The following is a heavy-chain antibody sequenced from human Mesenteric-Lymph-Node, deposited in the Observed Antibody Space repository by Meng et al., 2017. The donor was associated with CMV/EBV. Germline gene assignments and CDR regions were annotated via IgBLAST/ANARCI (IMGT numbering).Heavy chain of an antibody. V-gene: IGHV4-61*01. Sequence: GSLRLSCTVSGGSVSSTSYYWSWIRQPPGKGLEWIGYIYYSGSTNYNPSLKSRLTISVDTSKNQFSLKLSSVTAADTAVYYCARRGYNYGGLYWGQGTLVTVSS. J-gene: IGHJ4*02. CDR2: IYYSGST. D-gene: IGHD5-24*01. CDR3: ARRGYNYGGLY. CDR1: GGSVSSTSYY.